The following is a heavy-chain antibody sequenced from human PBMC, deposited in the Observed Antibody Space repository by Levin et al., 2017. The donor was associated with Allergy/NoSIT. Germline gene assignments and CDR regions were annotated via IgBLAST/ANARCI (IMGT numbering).Heavy chain of an antibody. V-gene: IGHV3-53*01. CDR1: GFTVSSNY. CDR3: ARGGPPYDMLTGYFDY. D-gene: IGHD3-9*01. Sequence: GGSLRLSCAASGFTVSSNYMSWVRQAPGKGLEWVSVIYSGGSTYYADSVKGRFTISRDNSKNTLYLQMNSLCADGTAVYCCARGGPPYDMLTGYFDYWGQGTLVTVSS. CDR2: IYSGGST. J-gene: IGHJ4*02.